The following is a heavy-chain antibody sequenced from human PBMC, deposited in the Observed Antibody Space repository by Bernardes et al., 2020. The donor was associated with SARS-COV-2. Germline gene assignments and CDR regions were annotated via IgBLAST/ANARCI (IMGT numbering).Heavy chain of an antibody. CDR2: IKQDGSEE. CDR3: ATEGV. CDR1: GFIFSTYW. Sequence: GGSLRLSCAASGFIFSTYWMSWVRQAPGKGLEWVANIKQDGSEEYYVDSVKGRFTISRDNARNSLYLQMNSLRAEDTAVYYCATEGVWGQGTTVTVSS. J-gene: IGHJ6*02. V-gene: IGHV3-7*01.